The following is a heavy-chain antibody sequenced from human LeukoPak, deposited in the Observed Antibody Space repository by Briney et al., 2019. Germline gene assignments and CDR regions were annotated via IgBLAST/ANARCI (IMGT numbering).Heavy chain of an antibody. CDR2: LRPDGSDK. D-gene: IGHD3-3*01. CDR1: GFTFSGYW. V-gene: IGHV3-7*01. Sequence: GGSLTLSCAASGFTFSGYWMTWVRQAPGKGLEWVANLRPDGSDKYCADSVKGRFTISRDNAKNSLYLQMNGLRADDTAIYYCARDAYDDASESWGQGTLVTVSS. J-gene: IGHJ5*02. CDR3: ARDAYDDASES.